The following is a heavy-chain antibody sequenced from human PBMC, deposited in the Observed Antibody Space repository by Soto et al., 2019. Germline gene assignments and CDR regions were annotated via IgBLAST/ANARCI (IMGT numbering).Heavy chain of an antibody. J-gene: IGHJ4*02. CDR3: AREWGYYDSSGYSAGY. Sequence: GGSLRLSCAASGFTFSSYAMHWVRQAPGKGLEWVAVISYDGSNKYYADSVKGRFTISRDNSKNTLYLQMNSLRAEDTAVYYCAREWGYYDSSGYSAGYWGQGTLVTVSS. V-gene: IGHV3-30-3*01. CDR2: ISYDGSNK. D-gene: IGHD3-22*01. CDR1: GFTFSSYA.